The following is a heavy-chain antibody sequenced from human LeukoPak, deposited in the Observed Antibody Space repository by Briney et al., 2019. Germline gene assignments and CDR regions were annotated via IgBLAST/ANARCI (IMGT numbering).Heavy chain of an antibody. J-gene: IGHJ4*02. V-gene: IGHV4-59*01. CDR1: GGSFSSFY. D-gene: IGHD2-15*01. CDR3: ARDVTPQTGWYYFDY. CDR2: VYYNGIT. Sequence: SETLSLTCTVSGGSFSSFYWSWIRQPPGKGLESIGYVYYNGITKYNPSLKNRVTISVDPSKNQFSLKLTSVTAADTAVYYCARDVTPQTGWYYFDYWGQGTLVTVSS.